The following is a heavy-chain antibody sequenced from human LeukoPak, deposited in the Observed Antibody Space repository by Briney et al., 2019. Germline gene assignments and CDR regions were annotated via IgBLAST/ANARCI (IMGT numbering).Heavy chain of an antibody. D-gene: IGHD3-16*01. Sequence: GGSLRLSCAASGFTFSTYGMHWVRQAPGKGLEWVTVIWHDGSHKDYADSVKGRFTISRDNSKNALYLQMNDLRAEDTAVYFCVRGWGSNVYASAFDVWGQGTMVTVSS. CDR3: VRGWGSNVYASAFDV. CDR2: IWHDGSHK. J-gene: IGHJ3*01. V-gene: IGHV3-33*01. CDR1: GFTFSTYG.